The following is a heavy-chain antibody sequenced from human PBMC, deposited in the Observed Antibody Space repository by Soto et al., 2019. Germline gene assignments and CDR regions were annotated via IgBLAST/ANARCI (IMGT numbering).Heavy chain of an antibody. Sequence: ASVKVSCKSSGGTFSSYSISWVREGPGQGLEWMGGIIPIFGTANYAQKFQGRVTITADESTSTAYMELSSLRSEDTAVYYCARTLHRAMVLFDYWGQGTQVTVSS. D-gene: IGHD5-18*01. CDR2: IIPIFGTA. CDR1: GGTFSSYS. CDR3: ARTLHRAMVLFDY. J-gene: IGHJ4*02. V-gene: IGHV1-69*13.